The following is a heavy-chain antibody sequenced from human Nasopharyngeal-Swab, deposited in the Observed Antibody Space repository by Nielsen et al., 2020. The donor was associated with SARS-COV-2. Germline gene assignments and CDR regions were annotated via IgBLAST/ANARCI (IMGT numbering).Heavy chain of an antibody. V-gene: IGHV1-2*06. D-gene: IGHD3-10*01. CDR3: ARVLGGLWFGELAFDY. CDR2: INPNSGGT. CDR1: GYTFTGYY. Sequence: ASVKVSCKASGYTFTGYYMHWVRQAPGQGLEWMGRINPNSGGTNYAQKFQGRVTMTRDTSISTAYMELSRLRSDDTAVYYCARVLGGLWFGELAFDYWGQGTLVTVSS. J-gene: IGHJ4*02.